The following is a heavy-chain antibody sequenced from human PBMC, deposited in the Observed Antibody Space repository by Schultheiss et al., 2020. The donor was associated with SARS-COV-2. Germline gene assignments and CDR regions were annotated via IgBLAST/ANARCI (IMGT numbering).Heavy chain of an antibody. V-gene: IGHV3-7*01. CDR1: GFTFSSYW. Sequence: GESLKISCAASGFTFSSYWMSWVRQAPGKGLEWVANIKQDGSEKYYVDSVKGRFTISRDNAKNSLYLQMNSLRAEDTAVYYCAREEYDILTGYYFDYWGQGTLVTVSS. J-gene: IGHJ4*02. CDR3: AREEYDILTGYYFDY. CDR2: IKQDGSEK. D-gene: IGHD3-9*01.